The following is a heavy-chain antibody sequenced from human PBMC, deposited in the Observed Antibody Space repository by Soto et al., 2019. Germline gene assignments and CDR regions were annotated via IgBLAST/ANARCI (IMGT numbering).Heavy chain of an antibody. J-gene: IGHJ6*02. CDR3: ARAKDRQQYGGNYYYMLDV. Sequence: QVQLVQSGAEVKKPGSSVKVSCTSSGGTFSTSAISWVRQAPGQGLEWVGGVMPVFPTPDYAQKFQGRVTIPAAESTTTTYLELTGLRPDDAAVYYCARAKDRQQYGGNYYYMLDVWGQGTAITVSS. CDR1: GGTFSTSA. CDR2: VMPVFPTP. D-gene: IGHD4-17*01. V-gene: IGHV1-69*12.